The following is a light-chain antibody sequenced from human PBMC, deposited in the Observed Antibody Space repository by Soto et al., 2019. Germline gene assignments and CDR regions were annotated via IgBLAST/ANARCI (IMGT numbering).Light chain of an antibody. CDR2: RAS. Sequence: DIQMTQSPSTLSASVGDRVSISCRASQSISDWLAWYQQKPGKAPKLLIYRASKLDSGVPSRFSGSGSETEFTLTISSLQPDDFATYYCQHYKSYPLTFGGGTKVQV. CDR3: QHYKSYPLT. V-gene: IGKV1-5*03. CDR1: QSISDW. J-gene: IGKJ4*01.